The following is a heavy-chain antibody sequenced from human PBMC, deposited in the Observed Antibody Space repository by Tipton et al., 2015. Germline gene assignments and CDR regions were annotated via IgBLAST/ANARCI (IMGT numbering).Heavy chain of an antibody. CDR3: ARGDVAAAGTFDL. J-gene: IGHJ4*02. CDR1: AGSISTYY. Sequence: LRLSCSISAGSISTYYWSWIRQPAGKGLEWIGRIFTSGTTNYNPSLKSRVAISVDASKNQFSLELKSVTAADTAMYYCARGDVAAAGTFDLWGQGTLVTVSS. V-gene: IGHV4-4*07. D-gene: IGHD2-15*01. CDR2: IFTSGTT.